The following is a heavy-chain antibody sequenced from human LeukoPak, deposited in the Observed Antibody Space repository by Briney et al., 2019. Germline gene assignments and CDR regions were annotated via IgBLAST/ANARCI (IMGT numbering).Heavy chain of an antibody. CDR1: GESVFSNSAA. CDR3: ARDLTGGRLFDY. J-gene: IGHJ4*02. V-gene: IGHV6-1*01. CDR2: TYYRSKWYN. D-gene: IGHD1-14*01. Sequence: SQTLSLTCAISGESVFSNSAAWNWIRQSPSRDLEWLGRTYYRSKWYNDYAVSVKSRIIINPDTSKNQFSLQLNSVTPEDTAVYYCARDLTGGRLFDYWGQGTLVSVSS.